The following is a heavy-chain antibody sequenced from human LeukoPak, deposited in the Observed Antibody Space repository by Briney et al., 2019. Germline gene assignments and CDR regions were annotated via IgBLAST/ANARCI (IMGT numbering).Heavy chain of an antibody. CDR3: ARTYYDILTSYNPYFDY. CDR1: AFTFNSYS. V-gene: IGHV3-21*01. Sequence: TGGSLRLSCAASAFTFNSYSMSWVRQAPGKGLEWVSSITSTSVSTYYADSVKGRFTISRDNAKNSLYLQMNSLRAGDTAVYYCARTYYDILTSYNPYFDYWGQGTLVTVSS. D-gene: IGHD3-9*01. CDR2: ITSTSVST. J-gene: IGHJ4*02.